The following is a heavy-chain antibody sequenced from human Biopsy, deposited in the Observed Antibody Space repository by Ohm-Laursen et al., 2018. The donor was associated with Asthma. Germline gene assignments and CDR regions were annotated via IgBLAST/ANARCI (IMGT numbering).Heavy chain of an antibody. V-gene: IGHV1-18*04. J-gene: IGHJ5*02. Sequence: VASVKVSCKASSYTFSNYAISWVRQAPGQGLEWMGWISGYNGDTKFAQNVKGRLSLTTDTSTSTAYMELRSLTSDDTAVYYCARTTYGDDGFDPWGQGTLVTVPS. CDR3: ARTTYGDDGFDP. CDR2: ISGYNGDT. CDR1: SYTFSNYA. D-gene: IGHD4-17*01.